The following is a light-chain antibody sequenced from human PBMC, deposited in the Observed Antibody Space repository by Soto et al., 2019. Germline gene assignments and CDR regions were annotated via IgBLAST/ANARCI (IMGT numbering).Light chain of an antibody. CDR3: QQSGPSPLT. Sequence: ENVLTQSPGTLSLSPGQRATLSCRASQTVSSYLTWNHQRPGQAPRLLIYGASKRSTGIPDRFSGSGSGTDFTLTISRLVPDDLALYYCQQSGPSPLTLGEGTRLEI. J-gene: IGKJ5*01. CDR2: GAS. V-gene: IGKV3-20*01. CDR1: QTVSSY.